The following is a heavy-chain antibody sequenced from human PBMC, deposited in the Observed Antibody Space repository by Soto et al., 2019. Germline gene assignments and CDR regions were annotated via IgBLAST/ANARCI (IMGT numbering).Heavy chain of an antibody. J-gene: IGHJ4*02. V-gene: IGHV1-3*01. CDR1: GYSFTSYS. CDR2: INAGSGYT. CDR3: ASGLPGYFDN. Sequence: QVQLVQSGAEVKKPGASVKVSCKASGYSFTSYSMHWVRQAPGQRLEWLGWINAGSGYTKYSQKFQGRVTLTRDTSATTAYMELSSLRSEDTAVYYWASGLPGYFDNWGQGTLVTVSS. D-gene: IGHD4-17*01.